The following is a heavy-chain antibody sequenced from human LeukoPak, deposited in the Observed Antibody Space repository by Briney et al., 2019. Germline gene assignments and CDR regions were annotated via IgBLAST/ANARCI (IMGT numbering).Heavy chain of an antibody. Sequence: GGSLRLSCAASEFTFSTYWMSWVRQAPGKGLERVANIKEDGSEKNYVDSVRGRFTISRDNSKNTLYLQMNSLRAEDTAVYYCAKDPGRGIAAPYWGQGTLVTVSS. J-gene: IGHJ4*02. CDR1: EFTFSTYW. D-gene: IGHD6-13*01. CDR3: AKDPGRGIAAPY. V-gene: IGHV3-7*01. CDR2: IKEDGSEK.